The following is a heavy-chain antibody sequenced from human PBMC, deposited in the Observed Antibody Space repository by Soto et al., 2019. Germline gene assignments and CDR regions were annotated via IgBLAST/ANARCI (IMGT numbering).Heavy chain of an antibody. Sequence: GGSLRLSCAASGFTFSSSAMNWDRQVPEKGLEWASIISVNGGSTYYADSVKGRFIISRDNSENTLYLQMNSLRAEDTAVYYCAKGYSSGPSYYFYYMDVWGNGTTVTVSS. D-gene: IGHD6-19*01. CDR1: GFTFSSSA. CDR3: AKGYSSGPSYYFYYMDV. CDR2: ISVNGGST. J-gene: IGHJ6*03. V-gene: IGHV3-23*01.